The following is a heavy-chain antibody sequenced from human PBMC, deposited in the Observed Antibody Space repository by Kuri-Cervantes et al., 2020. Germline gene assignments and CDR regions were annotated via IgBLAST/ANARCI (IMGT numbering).Heavy chain of an antibody. CDR1: GFTFSSYS. CDR3: ARVGGYYDILTGYYWDYYYMDV. Sequence: GGSLRLSCAASGFTFSSYSMNWVRQAPGKGLEWVSYISSSSSTIYYADSVKGRFTISRDNAKNSLYLQMNSLRAEDTAVYYCARVGGYYDILTGYYWDYYYMDVWGKGTTVTVSS. D-gene: IGHD3-9*01. CDR2: ISSSSSTI. J-gene: IGHJ6*03. V-gene: IGHV3-48*04.